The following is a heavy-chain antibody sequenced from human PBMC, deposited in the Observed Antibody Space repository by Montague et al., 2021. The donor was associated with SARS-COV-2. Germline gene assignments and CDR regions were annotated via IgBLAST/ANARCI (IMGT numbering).Heavy chain of an antibody. Sequence: TLSLTCTVSGASISSASYYWRWVRQPAGKALEWIGHIYTSEIANYNPSLKSRVTISIDTSENQFSLKLNSVTAADTAVYYCASAPYSSSWTGFGDYYYLMDVWGRGTTVSVSS. D-gene: IGHD6-13*01. CDR3: ASAPYSSSWTGFGDYYYLMDV. V-gene: IGHV4-61*09. J-gene: IGHJ6*02. CDR2: IYTSEIA. CDR1: GASISSASYY.